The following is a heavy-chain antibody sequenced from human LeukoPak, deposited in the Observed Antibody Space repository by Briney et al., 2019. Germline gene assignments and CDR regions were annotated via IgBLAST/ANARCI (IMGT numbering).Heavy chain of an antibody. Sequence: PSETLSLTCTVSGGSTSSGDYYWSWIRQPPGKGLEWIAYMYYSGSTYYNPSLKSRVTMSADTSKNQLSLKLSSVTAADTAVYYCARPYYYDSRIDPWGQGILVTVSS. D-gene: IGHD3-22*01. CDR3: ARPYYYDSRIDP. V-gene: IGHV4-30-4*01. CDR1: GGSTSSGDYY. CDR2: MYYSGST. J-gene: IGHJ5*02.